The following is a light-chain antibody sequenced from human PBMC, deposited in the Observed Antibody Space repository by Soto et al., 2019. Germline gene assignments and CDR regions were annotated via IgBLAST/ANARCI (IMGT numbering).Light chain of an antibody. CDR1: LGISSY. J-gene: IGKJ2*01. Sequence: DIQLTQSPSFLSASVGDRVTITCRASLGISSYLAWYQQEPGKAPSLLIYTASTLQRGVPSRFSGSGSGTEFTLTISSLQPEDFAIYYCQQLNSYPYTFGQGTKLEIK. V-gene: IGKV1-9*01. CDR2: TAS. CDR3: QQLNSYPYT.